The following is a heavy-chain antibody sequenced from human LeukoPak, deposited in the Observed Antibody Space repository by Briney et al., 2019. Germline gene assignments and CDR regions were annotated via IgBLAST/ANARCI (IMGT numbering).Heavy chain of an antibody. V-gene: IGHV3-23*01. CDR2: ISGSGGST. D-gene: IGHD5-12*01. J-gene: IGHJ4*02. Sequence: GGSLRLSCAASGFTFSSYAMSWVRQAPGKGLEWVSAISGSGGSTYYADSVKGRFTISRDNSKNTLHLQMNGLRAEDTAVYYCAKLSGYDYYFDYWGQGTLVTVSS. CDR3: AKLSGYDYYFDY. CDR1: GFTFSSYA.